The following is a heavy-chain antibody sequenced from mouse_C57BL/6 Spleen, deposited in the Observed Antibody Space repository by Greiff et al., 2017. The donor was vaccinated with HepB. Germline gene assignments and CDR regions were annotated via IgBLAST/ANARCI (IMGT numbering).Heavy chain of an antibody. V-gene: IGHV1-81*01. CDR3: ARNYGDYAMDY. D-gene: IGHD1-1*01. CDR2: IYPRSGNT. J-gene: IGHJ4*01. Sequence: QVHVKQSGAGLARPGASVKLSCKASGYTFTSYGISWVKQRTGQGLEWIGEIYPRSGNTYYNEKFKGKATLTADKSSSTAYMELRSLTSEDSAVYFCARNYGDYAMDYWGQGTSVTVSS. CDR1: GYTFTSYG.